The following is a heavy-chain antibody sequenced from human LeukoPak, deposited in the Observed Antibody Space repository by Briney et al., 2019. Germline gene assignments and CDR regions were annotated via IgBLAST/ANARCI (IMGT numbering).Heavy chain of an antibody. CDR2: IYYSGST. CDR1: GYSISSSNW. J-gene: IGHJ4*02. V-gene: IGHV4-28*01. D-gene: IGHD6-13*01. CDR3: ARNKGSSWIDY. Sequence: SDTLSLTCAVSGYSISSSNWWGWIRQPPGKGLEWIGYIYYSGSTYYNPSLKSRVTMSVDTSKNQFSLKLSSVTAVDTAVYCCARNKGSSWIDYWGQGTLVTVSS.